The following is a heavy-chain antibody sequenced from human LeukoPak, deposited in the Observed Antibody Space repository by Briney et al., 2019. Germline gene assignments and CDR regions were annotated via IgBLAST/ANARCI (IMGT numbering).Heavy chain of an antibody. D-gene: IGHD6-19*01. CDR2: ISGDGGTT. CDR3: AKGAQWLTDY. V-gene: IGHV3-43*02. J-gene: IGHJ4*02. Sequence: GGSLRLSCAASGFTLDDYAMHWVRQAPGKGLEWVSPISGDGGTTYYADSVKGRFTISRDNSKNSLYLQMSNLGTEDTALYYCAKGAQWLTDYWGQGTLVTVSS. CDR1: GFTLDDYA.